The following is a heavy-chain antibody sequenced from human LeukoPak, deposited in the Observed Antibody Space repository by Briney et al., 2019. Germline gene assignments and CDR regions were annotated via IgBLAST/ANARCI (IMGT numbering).Heavy chain of an antibody. Sequence: PGGSLRLSCAASGFTFSRYDMHWVRQTTGKGPEWVSAIGTAGDTYYTGSVKGRFTISRENAKNSLYLQMNSLRAEDTAVYYCARGDRGYSYGYFDYWGQGTLVTVSS. CDR1: GFTFSRYD. V-gene: IGHV3-13*01. CDR3: ARGDRGYSYGYFDY. J-gene: IGHJ4*02. CDR2: IGTAGDT. D-gene: IGHD5-18*01.